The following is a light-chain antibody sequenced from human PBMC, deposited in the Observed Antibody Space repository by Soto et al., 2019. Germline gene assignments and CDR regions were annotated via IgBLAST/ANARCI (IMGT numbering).Light chain of an antibody. CDR3: SSYAGSNSYV. Sequence: QSVLTQPPSASGSPGQSVAISCTGTSSDVGGYNYVSWYQQHPGKAPNLMIYEVNKRPSGVPDRFSGSKSGNTASLTVSGLQAEDEADYYCSSYAGSNSYVFGTGTKVTVL. V-gene: IGLV2-8*01. J-gene: IGLJ1*01. CDR1: SSDVGGYNY. CDR2: EVN.